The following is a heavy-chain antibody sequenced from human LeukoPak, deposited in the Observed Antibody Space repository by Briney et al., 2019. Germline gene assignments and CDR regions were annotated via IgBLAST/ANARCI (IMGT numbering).Heavy chain of an antibody. J-gene: IGHJ4*02. Sequence: GGSLRLSCAASGFTVSSNYMSWVRQAPGKGLECVANIKQDGSEIYFVDPVKGRFTISRDNAKSSLYLQMNSLRGEDTAVYYCARARYGSGGYFFDFWGQGTLVTVSS. D-gene: IGHD3-10*01. CDR1: GFTVSSNY. V-gene: IGHV3-7*04. CDR2: IKQDGSEI. CDR3: ARARYGSGGYFFDF.